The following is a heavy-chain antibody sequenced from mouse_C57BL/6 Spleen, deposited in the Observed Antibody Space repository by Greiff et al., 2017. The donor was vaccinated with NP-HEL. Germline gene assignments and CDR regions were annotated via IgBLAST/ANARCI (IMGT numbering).Heavy chain of an antibody. V-gene: IGHV1-53*01. CDR1: GYTFTSYW. Sequence: QVQLQQPGTELVKPGASVKLSCKASGYTFTSYWMHWVKQRPGQGLEWIGNINPSNGGTNYNEKFKSKATLTVDKSSSTAYMQLSSLTSEDSAVYYWASLAYYGNYGYYAMDYWGQGTSVTVSS. CDR2: INPSNGGT. D-gene: IGHD2-10*01. CDR3: ASLAYYGNYGYYAMDY. J-gene: IGHJ4*01.